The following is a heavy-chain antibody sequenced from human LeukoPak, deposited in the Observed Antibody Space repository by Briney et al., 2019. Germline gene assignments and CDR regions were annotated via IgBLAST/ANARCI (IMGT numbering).Heavy chain of an antibody. V-gene: IGHV3-7*03. D-gene: IGHD3-10*01. CDR3: AQGAGAFGY. CDR1: GLTFSSYW. Sequence: GGSLRLSCAASGLTFSSYWMSWVRQAAWKGLEWVANIKQDGSEKYYVDSVKGRFTISRDNAKNSLYLQMNSLRAEDTAVYYCAQGAGAFGYWGQGTLVTVSS. CDR2: IKQDGSEK. J-gene: IGHJ4*02.